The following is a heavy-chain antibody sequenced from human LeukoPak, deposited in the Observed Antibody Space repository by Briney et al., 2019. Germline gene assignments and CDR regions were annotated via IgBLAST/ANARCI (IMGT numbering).Heavy chain of an antibody. CDR1: GFTFSSYS. CDR3: ARDQGQEPTSAAGAFDY. Sequence: GGSLRLSCAASGFTFSSYSMNWVRQAPGKGLEWVSSISSSSSYIYYADSVKGRFTISRDNVKNSLYLQMNSLRAEDTAVYYCARDQGQEPTSAAGAFDYWGQGTLVTVSS. D-gene: IGHD6-13*01. CDR2: ISSSSSYI. J-gene: IGHJ4*02. V-gene: IGHV3-21*01.